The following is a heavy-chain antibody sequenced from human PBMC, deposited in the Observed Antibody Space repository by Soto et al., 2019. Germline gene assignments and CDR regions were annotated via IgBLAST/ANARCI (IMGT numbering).Heavy chain of an antibody. V-gene: IGHV1-69*02. Sequence: SVKVSCKASGGTFSSYTISWVRQAPGQGLEWMGRIIPILGIANYAQKFQGRVTITADKSTSTAYMELSSLRSEDTAVYYCARGLSGYSYGYGYWGQGTRVNVSS. CDR1: GGTFSSYT. CDR2: IIPILGIA. CDR3: ARGLSGYSYGYGY. J-gene: IGHJ4*02. D-gene: IGHD5-18*01.